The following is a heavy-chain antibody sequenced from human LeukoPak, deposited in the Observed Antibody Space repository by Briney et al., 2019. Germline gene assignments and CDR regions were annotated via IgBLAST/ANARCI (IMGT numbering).Heavy chain of an antibody. J-gene: IGHJ5*02. CDR3: AKYSSSWSQYNWLDP. D-gene: IGHD6-13*01. V-gene: IGHV3-33*06. CDR2: IWYDGNNK. CDR1: GFTFISYG. Sequence: PGGSLRLSCVASGFTFISYGMHWVRQAPGKGLEWVAVIWYDGNNKYYADSVKGRFTISIDNSKNTVYLQMNSLRAEDTAVYYCAKYSSSWSQYNWLDPWGQGTLVTVSS.